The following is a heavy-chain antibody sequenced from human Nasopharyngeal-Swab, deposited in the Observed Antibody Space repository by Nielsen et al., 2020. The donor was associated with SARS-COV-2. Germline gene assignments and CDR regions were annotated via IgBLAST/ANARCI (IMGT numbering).Heavy chain of an antibody. CDR2: ISGDGGST. V-gene: IGHV3-43*02. CDR3: AKAHCSSTSCYHRGGPMDV. D-gene: IGHD2-2*01. J-gene: IGHJ6*03. Sequence: WIRQPPGKGLEWVSLISGDGGSTYYADSVKGRFTISRDNSKNSLHLQMNSLRTEDTALYYCAKAHCSSTSCYHRGGPMDVWGKGTTVTVSS.